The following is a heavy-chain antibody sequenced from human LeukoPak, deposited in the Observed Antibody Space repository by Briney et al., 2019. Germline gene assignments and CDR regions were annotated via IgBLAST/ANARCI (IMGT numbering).Heavy chain of an antibody. D-gene: IGHD3-10*01. CDR2: ISGSGGST. J-gene: IGHJ5*02. Sequence: GGPLRLSCAASGFTFSSYAMSWVRQAPGKGLEWVSAISGSGGSTYYADSVKGRFTISRDNSKNTLYLQMNSLRAEDTAVYYCAKGSYGSGSYPRNNWFDPWGQGTLVTVSS. V-gene: IGHV3-23*01. CDR3: AKGSYGSGSYPRNNWFDP. CDR1: GFTFSSYA.